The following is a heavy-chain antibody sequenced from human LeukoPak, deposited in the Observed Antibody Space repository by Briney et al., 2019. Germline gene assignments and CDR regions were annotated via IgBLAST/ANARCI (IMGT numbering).Heavy chain of an antibody. D-gene: IGHD2/OR15-2a*01. CDR1: GFTFSSYA. CDR3: AKGFYDVDAFDI. CDR2: ISGSGGST. V-gene: IGHV3-23*01. Sequence: GGSLRLSCAASGFTFSSYAMSWVRQAPGKGLEWVSAISGSGGSTYCADSVKGRFTISRDNSKNTLYLQMNSLRAEDTAVYYCAKGFYDVDAFDIWGQGTMVTVSS. J-gene: IGHJ3*02.